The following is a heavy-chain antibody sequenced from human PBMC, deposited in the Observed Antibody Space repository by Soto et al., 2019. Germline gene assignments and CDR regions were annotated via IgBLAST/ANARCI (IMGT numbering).Heavy chain of an antibody. CDR3: ARDSYYDFWSGYYQYYYYGMDV. CDR1: GFTFSSYS. CDR2: ISSSSSYI. J-gene: IGHJ6*02. Sequence: PGGSLRLSCAASGFTFSSYSMNWVRQAPGKGLEWVSSISSSSSYIYYADSVKGRFTISRDNAKNSLYLQMNSLRAEDTAVYYCARDSYYDFWSGYYQYYYYGMDVWGQGTTVTVSS. V-gene: IGHV3-21*01. D-gene: IGHD3-3*01.